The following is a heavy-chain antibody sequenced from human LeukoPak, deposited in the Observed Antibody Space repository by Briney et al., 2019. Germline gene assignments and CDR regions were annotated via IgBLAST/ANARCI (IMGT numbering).Heavy chain of an antibody. V-gene: IGHV3-23*01. CDR2: ISGSGGST. Sequence: GGSLRLSCAASGFTFSSYAMSWVRQAPGKGLEWVSAISGSGGSTYYADSVKGRFTISRDNSKNTLYLQMNSLRAEDTAVYYCAKASAMIVVVSKHFDYWGQGTLVAVSS. D-gene: IGHD3-22*01. CDR3: AKASAMIVVVSKHFDY. J-gene: IGHJ4*02. CDR1: GFTFSSYA.